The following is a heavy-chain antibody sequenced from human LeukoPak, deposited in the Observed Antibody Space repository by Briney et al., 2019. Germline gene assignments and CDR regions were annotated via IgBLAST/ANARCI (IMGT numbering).Heavy chain of an antibody. D-gene: IGHD5-18*01. CDR1: GFTFDDYG. V-gene: IGHV3-20*04. J-gene: IGHJ6*03. CDR2: ISWNGGST. Sequence: GRSLRLSCAASGFTFDDYGMSWVSQAPGKGLEWVSGISWNGGSTGYADSVKGRFTISRDNAKNSLYVQMNSLRAEDTALYYCARHSSYSSGPDYMDVWGKGTTVSVSS. CDR3: ARHSSYSSGPDYMDV.